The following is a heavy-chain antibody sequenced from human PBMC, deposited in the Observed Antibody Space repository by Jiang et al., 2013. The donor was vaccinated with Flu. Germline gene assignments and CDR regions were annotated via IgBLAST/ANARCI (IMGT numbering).Heavy chain of an antibody. Sequence: KGLEWVSYISSSGSTIYYADSVKGRFTISRDNAKNSLYLQMNSLRAEDTAVYYCASWRYCSGGSCYYFDYWGQGTLVTVSS. CDR2: ISSSGSTI. D-gene: IGHD2-15*01. V-gene: IGHV3-48*03. CDR3: ASWRYCSGGSCYYFDY. J-gene: IGHJ4*02.